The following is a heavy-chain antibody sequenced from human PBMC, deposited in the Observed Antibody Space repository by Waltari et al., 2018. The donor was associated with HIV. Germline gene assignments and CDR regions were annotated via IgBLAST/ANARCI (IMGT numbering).Heavy chain of an antibody. CDR1: RDSVTSGQRN. D-gene: IGHD3-9*01. V-gene: IGHV4-61*03. CDR2: IFYNEHKLCL. J-gene: IGHJ6*01. Sequence: QVHLEESRPGLVRPSETLSLTCTVSRDSVTSGQRNWSWIRQPTGKGLEWIGYIFYNEHKLCLEYNPSLECRVTISVATSRNHVSMNLASVTTADAALYFCASGRILTGYWVTDYYYGMDVWGQGTTVAVSS. CDR3: ASGRILTGYWVTDYYYGMDV.